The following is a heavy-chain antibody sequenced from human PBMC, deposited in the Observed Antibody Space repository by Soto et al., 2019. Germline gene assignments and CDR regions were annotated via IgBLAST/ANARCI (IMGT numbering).Heavy chain of an antibody. Sequence: GSLRLSCAASGFTFSSFWMSWVRQAPGKGLEWVANIKQDGSEKYYVDSVKGRFTISRDNAKNSLYLQMNSLRAEDTAVYYCARDQTTVIHDYYYYYYYMDVWGKGTTVTVSS. J-gene: IGHJ6*03. D-gene: IGHD4-4*01. CDR2: IKQDGSEK. CDR3: ARDQTTVIHDYYYYYYYMDV. CDR1: GFTFSSFW. V-gene: IGHV3-7*01.